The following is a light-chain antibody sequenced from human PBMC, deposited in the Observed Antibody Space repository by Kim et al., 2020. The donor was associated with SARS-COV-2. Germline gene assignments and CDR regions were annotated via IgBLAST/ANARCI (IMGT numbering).Light chain of an antibody. CDR3: QQTDSFPLT. CDR2: GAS. V-gene: IGKV1-39*01. CDR1: QTINTY. Sequence: EIRMTQSPSSLSASVGDRVTITCRASQTINTYLNWYQQIPGHAPKLLIYGASHLQSGVPSRFSGNGSGTDFTLTLTSLQPEDFTTYYCQQTDSFPLTFGGGTKVDI. J-gene: IGKJ4*01.